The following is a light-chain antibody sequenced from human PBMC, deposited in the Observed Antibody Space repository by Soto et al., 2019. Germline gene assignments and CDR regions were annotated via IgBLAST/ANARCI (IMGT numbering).Light chain of an antibody. CDR3: QRYITGT. J-gene: IGKJ1*01. Sequence: DIQMTQSPSSLSASVGDRVTITCRASQGINSYLAWYQQKPGKVPKLLIYAASTLQSGVPPRFSGSGSGTDFTLTISGLQPEDVATYYCQRYITGTFGHGTKVEIK. V-gene: IGKV1-27*01. CDR1: QGINSY. CDR2: AAS.